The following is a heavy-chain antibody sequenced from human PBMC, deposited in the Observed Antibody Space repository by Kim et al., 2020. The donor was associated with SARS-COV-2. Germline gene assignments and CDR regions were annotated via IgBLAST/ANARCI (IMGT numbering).Heavy chain of an antibody. CDR1: GGSISNDY. D-gene: IGHD3-10*01. J-gene: IGHJ6*02. CDR2: ISSSGST. Sequence: SETLSLTCTVSGGSISNDYWTWIRQPAGKGLEWIGLISSSGSTNYNPSLKSRVTMSVDTSKNQFSLSLISVTAADTAVYYCARDYRIPIRRGNFYFYGMDVWGQGTTVTVSS. CDR3: ARDYRIPIRRGNFYFYGMDV. V-gene: IGHV4-4*07.